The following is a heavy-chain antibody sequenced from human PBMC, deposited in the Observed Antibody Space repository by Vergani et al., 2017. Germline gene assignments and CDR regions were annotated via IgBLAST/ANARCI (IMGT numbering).Heavy chain of an antibody. CDR2: IIPIFGTA. D-gene: IGHD4-17*01. Sequence: QVQLVQSGAEVKKPGSSVKVSCKASGGTFSSYAISWVRQAPGQGLEWMGGIIPIFGTANYAQKFQGRVTITADESTSTAYMELSSLRSEDTAVYYCARIGGGGWTTVTTDNWFDPWGQGTLVTVSS. CDR3: ARIGGGGWTTVTTDNWFDP. V-gene: IGHV1-69*01. J-gene: IGHJ5*02. CDR1: GGTFSSYA.